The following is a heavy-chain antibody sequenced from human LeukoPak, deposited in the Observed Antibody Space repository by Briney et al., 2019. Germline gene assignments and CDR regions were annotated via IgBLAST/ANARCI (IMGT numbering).Heavy chain of an antibody. D-gene: IGHD5-12*01. J-gene: IGHJ4*02. Sequence: GGSLRLSCEASGFTFSTYWMSWVRQTPGKGLEWMANIKDDGSDKYYVDSMKGRFTISRDNAKNSLYLQMNSLRAEDTAVYYCARVIVATILSWGQGTLVTVSS. CDR3: ARVIVATILS. CDR1: GFTFSTYW. V-gene: IGHV3-7*01. CDR2: IKDDGSDK.